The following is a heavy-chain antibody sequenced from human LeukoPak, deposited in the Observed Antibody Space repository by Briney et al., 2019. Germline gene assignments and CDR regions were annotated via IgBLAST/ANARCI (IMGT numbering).Heavy chain of an antibody. CDR3: ARGSIAVAAGRYYYMDV. V-gene: IGHV3-21*01. CDR1: GFTFSSYS. CDR2: ISSSSSYI. D-gene: IGHD6-19*01. Sequence: GSLRLSCAASGFTFSSYSMNWVRQAPGKGLEWVSSISSSSSYIYYADSVKGRFTISRDNAKNSLYLQMNSLRAEDTAVYYCARGSIAVAAGRYYYMDVWGKGTTVTVSS. J-gene: IGHJ6*03.